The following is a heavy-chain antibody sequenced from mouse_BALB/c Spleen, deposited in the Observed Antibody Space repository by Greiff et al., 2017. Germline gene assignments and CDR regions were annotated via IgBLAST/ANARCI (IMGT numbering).Heavy chain of an antibody. Sequence: EVQRVESGGGLVKPGGSMKLSCAASGFTFSSYAMSWVRQTPEKRLEWVATISSGGSYTYYPDSVKGRFTISRDNAKNTLYLQMSSLKSEDTAMYYCARAPYDYDFDYWGQGTTLTVSS. J-gene: IGHJ2*01. CDR2: ISSGGSYT. CDR3: ARAPYDYDFDY. V-gene: IGHV5-6-4*01. D-gene: IGHD2-4*01. CDR1: GFTFSSYA.